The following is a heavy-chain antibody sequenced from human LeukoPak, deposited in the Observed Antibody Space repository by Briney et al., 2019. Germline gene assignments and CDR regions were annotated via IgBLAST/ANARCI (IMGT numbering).Heavy chain of an antibody. J-gene: IGHJ4*02. Sequence: PGGSLRLSCAASGFTFSSYGMHWVRQAPGKGLEWVAVISYDRSNKYYADSVKGRFTISRDNSKNTLYLQMNSLRAEGTAVYYCAKDPHGGNSYYFDYWGQGTLVTVSS. CDR1: GFTFSSYG. V-gene: IGHV3-30*18. D-gene: IGHD4-23*01. CDR2: ISYDRSNK. CDR3: AKDPHGGNSYYFDY.